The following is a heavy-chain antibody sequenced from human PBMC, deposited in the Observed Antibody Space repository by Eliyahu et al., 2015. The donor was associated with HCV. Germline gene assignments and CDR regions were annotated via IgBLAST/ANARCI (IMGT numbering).Heavy chain of an antibody. CDR1: GFTFSSYE. Sequence: EVQLVESGGGLVQPGGSLRLSCAASGFTFSSYEMNWVRQAPGKGLEWVSYISSSGSTIYYADSVKGRFTISRDNAKNSLYLQMNSLRAEDTAVYYCGRGYCSGGSCYLGYFQHWGQGTLVTVSS. V-gene: IGHV3-48*03. J-gene: IGHJ1*01. CDR3: GRGYCSGGSCYLGYFQH. D-gene: IGHD2-15*01. CDR2: ISSSGSTI.